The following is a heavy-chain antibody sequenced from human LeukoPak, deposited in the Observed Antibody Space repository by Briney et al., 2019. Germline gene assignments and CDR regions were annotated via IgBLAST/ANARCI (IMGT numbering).Heavy chain of an antibody. CDR2: INHSGST. Sequence: PSETLSLTCAVYGGSFSGYYWSWIRQPPGKGLEWIGEINHSGSTNYNPSLKSRVTISVDTSKNQFSLKLSSVTAADTAVYYCARGFISGGWYYYYYMDVWGKGTTVTVSS. J-gene: IGHJ6*03. CDR1: GGSFSGYY. V-gene: IGHV4-34*01. CDR3: ARGFISGGWYYYYYMDV. D-gene: IGHD6-19*01.